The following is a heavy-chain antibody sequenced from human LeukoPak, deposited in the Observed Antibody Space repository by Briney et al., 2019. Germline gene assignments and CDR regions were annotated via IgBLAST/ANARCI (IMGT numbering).Heavy chain of an antibody. D-gene: IGHD1-14*01. J-gene: IGHJ1*01. Sequence: ASVKVSCKASGYTFTGYYMHWVRQAPGQGLEWMGWINPDSGATDYAQNFQGRVTMTRDTSISTAYMELSWLRADDTAVYYCASPPDQDGEHLQHWGQGTLVTVSS. CDR2: INPDSGAT. V-gene: IGHV1-2*02. CDR3: ASPPDQDGEHLQH. CDR1: GYTFTGYY.